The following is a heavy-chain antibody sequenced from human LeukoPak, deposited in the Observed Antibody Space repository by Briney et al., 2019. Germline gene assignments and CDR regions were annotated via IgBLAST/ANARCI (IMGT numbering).Heavy chain of an antibody. CDR3: ARQGSVLRFLERQIPDAFDI. J-gene: IGHJ3*02. Sequence: SQTLSLTCAISGDSVSSNSAAWNWIRQSPSRGLEWLGRTYYRSKWYNDYAVSVKSRITINPDTSKNQFSLKLSSVTAADTAVYYCARQGSVLRFLERQIPDAFDIWGQGTMVTVSS. CDR1: GDSVSSNSAA. D-gene: IGHD3-3*01. CDR2: TYYRSKWYN. V-gene: IGHV6-1*01.